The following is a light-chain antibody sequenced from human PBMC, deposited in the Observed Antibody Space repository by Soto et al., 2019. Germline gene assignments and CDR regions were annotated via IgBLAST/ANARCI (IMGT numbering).Light chain of an antibody. J-gene: IGLJ1*01. V-gene: IGLV2-14*01. CDR2: ASS. CDR3: SSYTSGSTLYV. CDR1: SSDVGDYEH. Sequence: QSALTQPPSVSGSPGQSVTISCTVTSSDVGDYEHVSWYQHHPGKAPRLMIYASSNRPSGVSHRFSGSRSGNTASLTISGLQAEDEADYYCSSYTSGSTLYVFGTGTKLTVL.